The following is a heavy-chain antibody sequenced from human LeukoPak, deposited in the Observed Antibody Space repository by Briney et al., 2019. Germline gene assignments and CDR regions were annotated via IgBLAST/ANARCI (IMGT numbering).Heavy chain of an antibody. J-gene: IGHJ4*02. CDR1: GGSISSYY. CDR2: IYYSGST. D-gene: IGHD3-10*01. CDR3: ARDRGSGSYGGLGY. Sequence: PSETLSLTRTVSGGSISSYYWSWIRQPPGKGLEWIGYIYYSGSTNYNPSLKSRVTISVDTSKNQFSLKLSSVTAADTAVYYCARDRGSGSYGGLGYWGQGTLVTVSS. V-gene: IGHV4-59*01.